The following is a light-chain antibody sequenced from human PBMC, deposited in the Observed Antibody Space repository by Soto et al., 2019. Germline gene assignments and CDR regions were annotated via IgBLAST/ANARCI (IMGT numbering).Light chain of an antibody. V-gene: IGKV1-9*01. J-gene: IGKJ3*01. CDR2: AAS. Sequence: DIQLTQSPSFLSASVGDRVTITCRASQGISSYLAWYQQKPGKAPKLLIYAASTLQSGVPSRFSGSGSGTEFTITISSLQPEDFATYYCQQLNSCPLTFGPGTKVDIK. CDR3: QQLNSCPLT. CDR1: QGISSY.